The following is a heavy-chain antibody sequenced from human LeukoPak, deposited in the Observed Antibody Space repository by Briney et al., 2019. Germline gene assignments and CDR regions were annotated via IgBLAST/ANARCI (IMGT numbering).Heavy chain of an antibody. CDR1: GESFSGYY. D-gene: IGHD4-11*01. CDR3: AIEGMTTGPPDYYYYYYMDV. V-gene: IGHV4-34*01. Sequence: PAETLSLTCAVYGESFSGYYWSWFPQPPGKGWEGWGEINHSGSTIYNPSLKGRVTIAVDTSKNQFSLRLTSVAAADTAGYYCAIEGMTTGPPDYYYYYYMDVWGKGTTVTVSS. CDR2: INHSGST. J-gene: IGHJ6*03.